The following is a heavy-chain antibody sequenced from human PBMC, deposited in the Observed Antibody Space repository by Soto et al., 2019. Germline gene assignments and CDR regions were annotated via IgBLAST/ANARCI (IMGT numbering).Heavy chain of an antibody. Sequence: QVQLVQSGAEVKEPGASVRVSCKAFGYTFTAYNIHWRRQAPGQGLEWMGWINAGNGNTRSSRKFQGRVIITRDTSATTAYLEVDSLRSEDTAIYSCARVAPSGGSVPRFDPWGQGTLLTVSS. CDR3: ARVAPSGGSVPRFDP. CDR1: GYTFTAYN. V-gene: IGHV1-3*01. D-gene: IGHD3-10*01. CDR2: INAGNGNT. J-gene: IGHJ5*02.